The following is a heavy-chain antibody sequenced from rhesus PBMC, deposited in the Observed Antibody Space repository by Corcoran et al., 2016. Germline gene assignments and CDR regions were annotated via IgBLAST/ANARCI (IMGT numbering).Heavy chain of an antibody. CDR2: IDGNSAGT. V-gene: IGHV4-73*01. CDR1: GGSISGNSY. J-gene: IGHJ3*01. Sequence: QVELHQWGEGLVKPSETLSLTCVVYGGSISGNSYWSWIRQAPGKGQGWIGNIDGNSAGTNYNSSLKMRVIISRDTSKNQFSLNLRSVTAADTAVYFCAGEPSGGAYSEDGGFDFWGQGLRVTVSS. D-gene: IGHD2-39*02. CDR3: AGEPSGGAYSEDGGFDF.